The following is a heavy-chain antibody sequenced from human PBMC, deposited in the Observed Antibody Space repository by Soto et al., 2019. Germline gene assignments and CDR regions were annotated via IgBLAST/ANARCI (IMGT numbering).Heavy chain of an antibody. D-gene: IGHD6-13*01. J-gene: IGHJ4*02. Sequence: QVQLVESGGGVVQPGTSLRLSCAASGFTFSTYTMHWVRQTPGKGLEWVALIPNDGSKTYYADSVKGRFTISRDNSKNTLYLQMNSLRAEDTAVYHCARAVSSSWHIFDYWCQGTLVTVSS. CDR3: ARAVSSSWHIFDY. V-gene: IGHV3-30-3*01. CDR2: IPNDGSKT. CDR1: GFTFSTYT.